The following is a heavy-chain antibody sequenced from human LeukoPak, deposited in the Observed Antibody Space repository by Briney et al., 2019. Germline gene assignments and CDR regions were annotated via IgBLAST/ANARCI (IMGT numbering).Heavy chain of an antibody. Sequence: GGSLRLSCAASGFTVSSNYMSWVRQAPGKGLEWVSVIYSGGSTYYADSVKGRFTVSRDNSKNTLYLQMNSLRAEDTVVYYCARGHYYDMEDWGQGTLVTVSS. J-gene: IGHJ4*02. V-gene: IGHV3-66*02. CDR2: IYSGGST. D-gene: IGHD3-22*01. CDR1: GFTVSSNY. CDR3: ARGHYYDMED.